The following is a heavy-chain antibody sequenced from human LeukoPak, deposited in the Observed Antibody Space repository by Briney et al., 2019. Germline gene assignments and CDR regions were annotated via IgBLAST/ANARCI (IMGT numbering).Heavy chain of an antibody. CDR2: IIPIFGTA. D-gene: IGHD2-8*02. J-gene: IGHJ6*03. Sequence: SVKVSCKASGGTFSSYAISWVRQAPGQGLEWMGGIIPIFGTANYAQKFQGRVTITADESTSTAYMELSSLRSEDAAVYYCARGPWSGYYYYYMDVWGKGTTVTVSS. CDR1: GGTFSSYA. V-gene: IGHV1-69*13. CDR3: ARGPWSGYYYYYMDV.